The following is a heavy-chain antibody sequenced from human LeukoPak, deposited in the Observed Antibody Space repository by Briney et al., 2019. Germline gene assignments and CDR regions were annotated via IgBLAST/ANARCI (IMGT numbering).Heavy chain of an antibody. CDR3: TRGRVGAAAGPVDY. CDR2: IRSKAYGGTT. D-gene: IGHD6-13*01. Sequence: GGSLRLSCTASGFTFGDYAMSWFRQAPGKGLEWVGFIRSKAYGGTTEYAASVKGRFTISRDDSKSIAYLQMNSLKTEDTAVYYCTRGRVGAAAGPVDYWGQGTLVTVSS. V-gene: IGHV3-49*03. CDR1: GFTFGDYA. J-gene: IGHJ4*02.